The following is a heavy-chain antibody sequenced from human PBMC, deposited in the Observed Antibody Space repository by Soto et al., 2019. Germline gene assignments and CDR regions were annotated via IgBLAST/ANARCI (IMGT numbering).Heavy chain of an antibody. CDR2: MNPNSGNT. CDR1: GYTFTSYD. V-gene: IGHV1-8*01. CDR3: VISMLGEYFQH. J-gene: IGHJ1*01. Sequence: ASVKVSCKASGYTFTSYDINXVRQATGQGLEWMGWMNPNSGNTGYAQKFQGRVTMTRNTSISTAYMELSSLRSEDTAVYYCVISMLGEYFQHWGQGTLVTVSS. D-gene: IGHD2-8*01.